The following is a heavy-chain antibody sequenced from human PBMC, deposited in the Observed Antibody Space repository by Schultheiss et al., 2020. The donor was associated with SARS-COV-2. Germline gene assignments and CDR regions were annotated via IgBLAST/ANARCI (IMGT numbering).Heavy chain of an antibody. V-gene: IGHV3-23*01. CDR3: AKDLRRITIFSGNYYGMDV. D-gene: IGHD3-9*01. Sequence: GGSLRLSCAASGFTFSSYAMSWVRQAPGKGLEWVSAISGCGGSTYYADSVKGRFTIARDNSKNTLYLQMNSLRAEDTAVYYCAKDLRRITIFSGNYYGMDVLGQGTTVTVSS. J-gene: IGHJ6*02. CDR1: GFTFSSYA. CDR2: ISGCGGST.